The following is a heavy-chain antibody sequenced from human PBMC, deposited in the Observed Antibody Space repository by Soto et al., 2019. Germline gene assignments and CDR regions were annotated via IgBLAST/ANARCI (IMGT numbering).Heavy chain of an antibody. CDR3: VRDGTKTLREWFDP. Sequence: PSETLSLTCTVSGASISGYYWSWIRKSAGKGLEWLGRIYATGTTDYNPSLKSRVMVSVDTSKKQFSLKLRSVTAADTAVYYCVRDGTKTLREWFDPWGQGISVTVSS. V-gene: IGHV4-4*07. CDR1: GASISGYY. CDR2: IYATGTT. J-gene: IGHJ5*02. D-gene: IGHD1-1*01.